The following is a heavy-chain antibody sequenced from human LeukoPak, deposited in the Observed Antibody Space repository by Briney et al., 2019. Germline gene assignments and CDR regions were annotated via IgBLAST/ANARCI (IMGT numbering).Heavy chain of an antibody. Sequence: SETLSLTCTVSGGSISSYYWSWIRQPPGKGLEWIGYIYYSGGTNYNPSLKSRVTISVDTSKNQFSLKLSSVTAADTAVYYCARQGCGYCSSDVDVWGQGTTVTVSS. CDR3: ARQGCGYCSSDVDV. D-gene: IGHD2-2*03. V-gene: IGHV4-59*08. CDR2: IYYSGGT. CDR1: GGSISSYY. J-gene: IGHJ6*02.